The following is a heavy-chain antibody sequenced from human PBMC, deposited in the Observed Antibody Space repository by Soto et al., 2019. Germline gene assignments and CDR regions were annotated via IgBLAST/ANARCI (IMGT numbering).Heavy chain of an antibody. CDR1: GFTFSTYE. V-gene: IGHV3-48*03. Sequence: EVQLVESGGGWVQPGVSLRLSCAASGFTFSTYELSGVRQAPGKGLEWVSSVSSSGSTIYYADSVKGRFTISRDNAKNSLYLQMNSLRAEDTAIYYCARVGLEWLRSYFVYWCQGTLVTVSS. CDR3: ARVGLEWLRSYFVY. CDR2: VSSSGSTI. D-gene: IGHD5-12*01. J-gene: IGHJ4*02.